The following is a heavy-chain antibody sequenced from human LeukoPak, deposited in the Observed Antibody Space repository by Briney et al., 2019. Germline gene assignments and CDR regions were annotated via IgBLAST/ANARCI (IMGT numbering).Heavy chain of an antibody. CDR2: IIPIFGTA. J-gene: IGHJ2*01. D-gene: IGHD3-10*01. Sequence: GASVKVSCKASGGTFSSYAISWVRQAPGQGLEWMGGIIPIFGTANYAQKFQGRVTITTDESTSTAYMELSRLRSDDTAVYYCARVRGSSGWYFDLWGRGTLVTVSS. V-gene: IGHV1-69*05. CDR3: ARVRGSSGWYFDL. CDR1: GGTFSSYA.